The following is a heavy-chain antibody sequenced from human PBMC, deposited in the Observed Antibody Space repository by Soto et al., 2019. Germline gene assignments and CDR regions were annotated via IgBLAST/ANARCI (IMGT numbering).Heavy chain of an antibody. D-gene: IGHD2-8*01. V-gene: IGHV3-23*01. CDR1: GFTFSSYA. CDR3: AKDGGRNIVLMVYATNDAFDI. Sequence: GGSLRLSCAASGFTFSSYAMSWVRQAPGKGLEWVSGISGSGGSTYYADSVKGRFTISRDNSKNTLYLQMNSLRAEDTAVYYCAKDGGRNIVLMVYATNDAFDIWGQGTMVTVSS. CDR2: ISGSGGST. J-gene: IGHJ3*02.